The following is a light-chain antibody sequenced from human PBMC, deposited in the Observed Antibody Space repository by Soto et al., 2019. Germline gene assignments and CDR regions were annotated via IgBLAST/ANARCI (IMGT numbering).Light chain of an antibody. V-gene: IGLV1-51*01. J-gene: IGLJ2*01. Sequence: QSVLTQPPSVSAAPGQRVTISCSGSTSNIGNNYVSWYQQVPRTAPKLLIYDNDQRPSGIPDRFSGSKSGTSVTLAITGLQTGDEADYFCGTWDSDLDSVLFGGGTQLTVL. CDR2: DND. CDR3: GTWDSDLDSVL. CDR1: TSNIGNNY.